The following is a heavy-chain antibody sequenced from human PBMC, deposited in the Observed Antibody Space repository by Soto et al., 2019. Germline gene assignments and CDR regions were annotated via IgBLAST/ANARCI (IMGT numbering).Heavy chain of an antibody. Sequence: GVSLRLSCVASGFNFSNYWMHWFRQAPGKGLEWVSRISSDGSSTTYADNRKTRFTISRANAENSLQQQLNSLISEDTAVYYCARVRYCSDNSCYSWFDYWGQGT. D-gene: IGHD2-15*01. J-gene: IGHJ4*02. CDR2: ISSDGSST. V-gene: IGHV3-74*01. CDR1: GFNFSNYW. CDR3: ARVRYCSDNSCYSWFDY.